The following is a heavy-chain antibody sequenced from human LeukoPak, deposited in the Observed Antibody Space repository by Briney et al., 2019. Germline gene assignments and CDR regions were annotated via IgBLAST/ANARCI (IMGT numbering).Heavy chain of an antibody. J-gene: IGHJ6*03. V-gene: IGHV3-21*01. CDR2: ISSSSTST. CDR1: GFSFSSYS. Sequence: GGSLSLSCAASGFSFSSYSMNWVRQAPGKGLECVSSISSSSTSTYYADSVKGRFTISRDNAKNSVYLQTSSLRAEDTAVYYCTRDPANMDVWGKGTTVTVSS. D-gene: IGHD2-2*01. CDR3: TRDPANMDV.